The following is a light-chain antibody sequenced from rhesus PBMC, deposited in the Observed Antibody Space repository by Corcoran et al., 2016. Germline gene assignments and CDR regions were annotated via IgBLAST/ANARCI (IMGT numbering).Light chain of an antibody. CDR1: QSISSW. V-gene: IGKV1-22*01. J-gene: IGKJ1*01. Sequence: DIQMTQSPSSLSASVGDTVTITCRASQSISSWLAWFQQQPGKAPKLLIFKASSLQSGVPSRFSGSGSGTDFTLPISSLQSEDFATYYCQQYSSSPPTFGQGTKVEIK. CDR2: KAS. CDR3: QQYSSSPPT.